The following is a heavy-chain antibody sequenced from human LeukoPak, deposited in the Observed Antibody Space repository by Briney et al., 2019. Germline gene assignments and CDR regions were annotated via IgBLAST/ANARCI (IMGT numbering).Heavy chain of an antibody. CDR1: GGSFSGYY. V-gene: IGHV4-34*01. D-gene: IGHD3-3*01. CDR3: ARGPRGDFWSGYHRDYYGMDV. J-gene: IGHJ6*02. CDR2: INHSGST. Sequence: PSETLSLTCAIYGGSFSGYYWSWIRQPPGKGLEWIGEINHSGSTNYNPSLKSRVTISVDTSKNQFSLKLSSVTAADTAVYYCARGPRGDFWSGYHRDYYGMDVWGQGTTVTVSS.